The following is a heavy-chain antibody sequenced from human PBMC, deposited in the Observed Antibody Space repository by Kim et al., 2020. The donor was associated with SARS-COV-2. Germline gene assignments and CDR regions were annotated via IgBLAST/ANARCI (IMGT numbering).Heavy chain of an antibody. CDR1: GFTVSSYW. CDR3: ARDQSTFDY. D-gene: IGHD2-2*01. V-gene: IGHV3-7*01. J-gene: IGHJ4*02. Sequence: GGSPRLSCAASGFTVSSYWMSWVRQAPGKGLEWVANIKQDGSEKYYVDSVKGRFTITRDNAKNSLYLQMNSLRAEDTAVYYCARDQSTFDYWGQGTLVTVSS. CDR2: IKQDGSEK.